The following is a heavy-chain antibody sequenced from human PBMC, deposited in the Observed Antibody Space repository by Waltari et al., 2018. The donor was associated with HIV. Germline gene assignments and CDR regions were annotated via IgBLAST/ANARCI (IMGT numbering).Heavy chain of an antibody. J-gene: IGHJ5*02. Sequence: QVQLVQSGAEVKKPGASVKVSCKASGYTFTGYYMHWVRQAPGQGLEWMGWINPNSGGTNYAQKFQGRVTMTRDTSISTAYMELSRLRSDDTAVYYCARPLVVTAIHIVDNWFDPWGQGTLVTVSS. CDR1: GYTFTGYY. V-gene: IGHV1-2*02. CDR3: ARPLVVTAIHIVDNWFDP. D-gene: IGHD2-21*02. CDR2: INPNSGGT.